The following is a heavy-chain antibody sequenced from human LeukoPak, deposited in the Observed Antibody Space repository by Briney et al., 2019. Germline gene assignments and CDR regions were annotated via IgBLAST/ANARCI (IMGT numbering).Heavy chain of an antibody. J-gene: IGHJ4*02. V-gene: IGHV3-21*04. CDR3: ARDSGSYLQPTDY. Sequence: GGSLRLSCAASGFTFSSYSMNWVRQAPGKGLEWVSSISSSSSYIYYADSVKGRFTISRDNAKNSLYLQMNSLRAKDTAVYHCARDSGSYLQPTDYWGQGTLVTVSS. CDR2: ISSSSSYI. CDR1: GFTFSSYS. D-gene: IGHD1-26*01.